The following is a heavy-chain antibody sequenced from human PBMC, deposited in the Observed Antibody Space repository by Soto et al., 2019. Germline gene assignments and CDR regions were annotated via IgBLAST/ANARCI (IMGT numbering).Heavy chain of an antibody. J-gene: IGHJ3*02. V-gene: IGHV3-30-3*01. Sequence: QVQLVESGGGVVQPGRSPRLSCAASGFTFSSYAMHWVRQAPGKGLEWVAVISYDGSNKYYADSVKGRFTISRDNSKNTLYLQMNSLRAEDTAVYYCAREEAIWGQGTMVTVSS. CDR2: ISYDGSNK. CDR3: AREEAI. CDR1: GFTFSSYA.